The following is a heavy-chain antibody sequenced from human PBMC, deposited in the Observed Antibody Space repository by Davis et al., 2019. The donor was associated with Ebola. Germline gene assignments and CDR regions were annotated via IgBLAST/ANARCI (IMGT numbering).Heavy chain of an antibody. CDR1: GGSISSYY. CDR3: ARHSGSYLTYYFDY. Sequence: SETLSLTCTVSGGSISSYYWSWIRQPPGKGLEWIGYIYYSGGTNYNPSLKSRVTISVDTSKNQFSLKLSSVTAADTAVYYCARHSGSYLTYYFDYWGQGTLVTVSS. CDR2: IYYSGGT. V-gene: IGHV4-59*01. D-gene: IGHD1-26*01. J-gene: IGHJ4*02.